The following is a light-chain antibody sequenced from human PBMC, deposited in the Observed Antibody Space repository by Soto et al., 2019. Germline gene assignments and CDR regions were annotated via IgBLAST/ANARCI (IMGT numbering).Light chain of an antibody. J-gene: IGKJ2*01. V-gene: IGKV3-15*01. CDR2: GTS. CDR1: QGVSIN. CDR3: QQYNNWPQT. Sequence: EVVMTQSPATLSVSPGDRATLSCRASQGVSINLAWFQQKPGQSPRLLIYGTSTRATGIPARFSGSGSGTEFTHTISSLQSEDFAVYYCQQYNNWPQTFGQGTKLEIK.